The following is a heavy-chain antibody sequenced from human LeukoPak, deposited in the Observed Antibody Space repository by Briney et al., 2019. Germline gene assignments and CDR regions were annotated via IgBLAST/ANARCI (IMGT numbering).Heavy chain of an antibody. D-gene: IGHD6-6*01. CDR3: ARVFLGSSSSWTYYYYYMDV. J-gene: IGHJ6*03. CDR1: GFTFSDYY. V-gene: IGHV3-11*01. Sequence: GGSLRLSCAASGFTFSDYYMSWIRQAPGKGLEWASYISSSGSTIYYADSVKGRFTISRDNAKNSLYLQMNSLRAEDTAVYYCARVFLGSSSSWTYYYYYMDVWGKGTTVTVSS. CDR2: ISSSGSTI.